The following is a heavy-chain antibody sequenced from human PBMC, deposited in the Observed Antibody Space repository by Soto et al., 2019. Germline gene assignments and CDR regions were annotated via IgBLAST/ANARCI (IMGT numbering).Heavy chain of an antibody. V-gene: IGHV3-33*01. CDR3: ARVSEGGSYYGGLDY. CDR1: GFTFSSYG. Sequence: QVQLVDSGGVVVQPGRSLRLSCAASGFTFSSYGMHWVRQAPAKGLEWVAVIWYDGNIKYYADSVKARWTISRDNSKNTLFLQMNSLRAEDTAVYYCARVSEGGSYYGGLDYWGQGTLVTVSS. D-gene: IGHD1-26*01. J-gene: IGHJ4*02. CDR2: IWYDGNIK.